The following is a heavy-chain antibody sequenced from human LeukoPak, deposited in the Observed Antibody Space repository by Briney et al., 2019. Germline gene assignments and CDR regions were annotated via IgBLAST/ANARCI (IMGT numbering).Heavy chain of an antibody. D-gene: IGHD3-10*01. CDR2: IFHSGST. CDR3: PRASGRYGSGSYYYSGMDV. CDR1: GYSISSGYY. V-gene: IGHV4-38-2*01. J-gene: IGHJ6*04. Sequence: PSETLSLTCAVSGYSISSGYYWGWSRRPPGRGREGSGGIFHSGSTYYNPSLKSRVNMSVDTSKNQISLKLSSVTAADTAVYYRPRASGRYGSGSYYYSGMDVWGKGTTVTVSS.